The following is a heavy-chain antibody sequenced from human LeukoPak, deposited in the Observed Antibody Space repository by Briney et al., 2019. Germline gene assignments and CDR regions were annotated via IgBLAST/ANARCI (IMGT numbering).Heavy chain of an antibody. D-gene: IGHD6-13*01. J-gene: IGHJ4*02. CDR3: AKEPSSSWYRGYFDY. CDR2: ISGSGGST. Sequence: GGSLRLSCAASGFTFSSYAMSWVRQAPGKGLEWVSAISGSGGSTYYADSEKGRFTISRDNSKNTLYLQMNSLRAEDTAVYYCAKEPSSSWYRGYFDYWGQGTLVTVSS. V-gene: IGHV3-23*01. CDR1: GFTFSSYA.